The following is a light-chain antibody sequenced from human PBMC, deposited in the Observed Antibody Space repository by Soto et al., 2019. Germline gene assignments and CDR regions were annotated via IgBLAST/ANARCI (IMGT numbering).Light chain of an antibody. CDR3: QQSRSWPPTIT. Sequence: EIVLTQSPATLSLSPGERATLSCRASQSVSTYLAWYQQRPGQVPRLLIYDASYRATDIPPRFSGSGSGTDFTLTISSLEPEDFAVYYCQQSRSWPPTITFGQGTRLEIK. CDR2: DAS. V-gene: IGKV3-11*01. J-gene: IGKJ5*01. CDR1: QSVSTY.